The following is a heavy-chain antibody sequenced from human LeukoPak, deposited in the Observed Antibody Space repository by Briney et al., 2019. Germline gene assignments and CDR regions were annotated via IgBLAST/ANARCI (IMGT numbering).Heavy chain of an antibody. CDR3: ARDRLRRDGYNYGRDGAFDI. CDR2: INYSGGTT. Sequence: PGGSLRLSCAASGFTFSSYWMSWVRQAPGKGLEWVSAINYSGGTTYYADSVKGRFTISRDNSKNTLYLQMNSLRAEDTAVYYCARDRLRRDGYNYGRDGAFDIWGQGTMVTVSS. D-gene: IGHD5-24*01. CDR1: GFTFSSYW. J-gene: IGHJ3*02. V-gene: IGHV3-23*01.